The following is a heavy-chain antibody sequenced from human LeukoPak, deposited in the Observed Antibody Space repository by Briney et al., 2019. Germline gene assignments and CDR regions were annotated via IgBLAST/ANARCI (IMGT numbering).Heavy chain of an antibody. V-gene: IGHV1-18*01. CDR3: ARDPLIAVAGSWFDP. Sequence: ASVKVSCKASGGTFSSYAISWVRQAPRQGLEWMGWISGYNGNTNYAQRYQGRVTMTTDTSTNTAYMELRSLRSDDTVVYYCARDPLIAVAGSWFDPWGQGTLVTVSS. CDR2: ISGYNGNT. D-gene: IGHD6-19*01. J-gene: IGHJ5*02. CDR1: GGTFSSYA.